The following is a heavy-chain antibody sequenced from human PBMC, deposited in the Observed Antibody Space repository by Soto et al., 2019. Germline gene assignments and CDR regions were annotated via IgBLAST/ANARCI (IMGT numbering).Heavy chain of an antibody. D-gene: IGHD3-10*01. CDR3: ARVRRVLWFGESYYYYGMDV. CDR2: IIPIFGTA. J-gene: IGHJ6*02. Sequence: QVQLVQSGAEVKKPGSSVKVSCKASGGTFSSYAISWVRQAPGQGLEWMGGIIPIFGTANYAQKFQGRVTITADESTSTAYMELSSLRSEDTAVYYCARVRRVLWFGESYYYYGMDVWGQGTTVTVSS. V-gene: IGHV1-69*01. CDR1: GGTFSSYA.